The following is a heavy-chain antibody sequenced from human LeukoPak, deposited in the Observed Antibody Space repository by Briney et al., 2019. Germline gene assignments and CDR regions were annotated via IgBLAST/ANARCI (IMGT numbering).Heavy chain of an antibody. Sequence: AGGSLRLSCAASGFTFSSYSMSWVRQAPGKGLEWVANIKQDGSEKYYVDSVKGRFTISRDNAKNSLYLQMNSLRAEDTAVYYCARDHRYSWYWWGQGTLVTVSS. CDR3: ARDHRYSWYW. D-gene: IGHD6-13*01. J-gene: IGHJ4*02. V-gene: IGHV3-7*05. CDR2: IKQDGSEK. CDR1: GFTFSSYS.